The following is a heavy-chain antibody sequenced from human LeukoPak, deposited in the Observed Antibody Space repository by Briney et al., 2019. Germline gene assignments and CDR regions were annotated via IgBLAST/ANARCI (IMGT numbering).Heavy chain of an antibody. Sequence: GGSLRLSCAASGFTLSSYSMNWVRQAPGKGLEWVSSISSSSSYIYYADSVKGRFTISRDNAKNSLYLQMNSLRAEDTAVYYCARAVVVPAAIHYYYYMDVWGKGTTVTVSS. D-gene: IGHD2-2*02. CDR3: ARAVVVPAAIHYYYYMDV. CDR1: GFTLSSYS. J-gene: IGHJ6*03. V-gene: IGHV3-21*01. CDR2: ISSSSSYI.